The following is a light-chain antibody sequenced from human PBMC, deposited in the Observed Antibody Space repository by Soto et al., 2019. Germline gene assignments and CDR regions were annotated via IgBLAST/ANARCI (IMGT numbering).Light chain of an antibody. V-gene: IGKV3-11*01. CDR1: QSVSSY. CDR3: QQRSNWPPLT. J-gene: IGKJ4*01. Sequence: EIVLTQSPATLSLSPGAIATLSCRASQSVSSYLAWYQQKPGQAPRLLIYDASNRATGIPARFSGSGSGTDFTLTISSLEPEDLAVYYCQQRSNWPPLTFGGGTKVEIK. CDR2: DAS.